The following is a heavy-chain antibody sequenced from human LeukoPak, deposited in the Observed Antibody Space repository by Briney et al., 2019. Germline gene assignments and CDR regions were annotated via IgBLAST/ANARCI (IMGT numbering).Heavy chain of an antibody. CDR2: INPSGGTT. CDR1: GYTFTSYY. J-gene: IGHJ3*02. Sequence: ASVKVSCKASGYTFTSYYMHWVRQAPGQGLEWMGVINPSGGTTSYVQKFHDRLTMTRDTSTSTVYMELSSLRSEDTAVYYCARGRMTRDIWGQGTTVTVSS. V-gene: IGHV1-46*01. CDR3: ARGRMTRDI. D-gene: IGHD2-21*02.